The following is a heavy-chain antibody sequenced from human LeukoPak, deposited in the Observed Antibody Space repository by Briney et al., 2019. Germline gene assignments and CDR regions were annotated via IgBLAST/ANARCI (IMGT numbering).Heavy chain of an antibody. CDR2: IYPGDSDT. Sequence: GESLQISSKGSGSSFTSYWIGWVRRMPGKGLEWMGIIYPGDSDTRYSPSFQGQVTISADKSISTAYLQWSSLKASDTAMYYCARQERYFDSPHLNAFDIWGQGTMVTVSS. J-gene: IGHJ3*02. D-gene: IGHD3-9*01. CDR1: GSSFTSYW. V-gene: IGHV5-51*01. CDR3: ARQERYFDSPHLNAFDI.